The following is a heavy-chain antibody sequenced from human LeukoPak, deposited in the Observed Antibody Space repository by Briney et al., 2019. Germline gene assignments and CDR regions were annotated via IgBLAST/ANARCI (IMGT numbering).Heavy chain of an antibody. J-gene: IGHJ3*02. V-gene: IGHV4-34*01. D-gene: IGHD3-10*01. Sequence: SETLSLTCAVYGGSFSGYYWSWIRQPPGKGLEWIGEINHSGSTNYNPSLKSRVTISVDTSKNQFSLKLSPVTAADTAVYYCARLQGGAMVRGVRDAFDIWGQGTMVTVSS. CDR2: INHSGST. CDR3: ARLQGGAMVRGVRDAFDI. CDR1: GGSFSGYY.